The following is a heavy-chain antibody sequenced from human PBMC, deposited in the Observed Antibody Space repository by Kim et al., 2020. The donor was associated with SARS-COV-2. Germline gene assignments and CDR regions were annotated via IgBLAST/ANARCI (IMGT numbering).Heavy chain of an antibody. Sequence: SVKVSCKASGGTFSSYAISWVRQAPGQGLEWMGGIIPIFGTANYAQKFQGRVTITADESTSTAYMELSSLRSEDTAVYYCARTLYYYESMLAYYYYYGMDVWGQGTTVTVSS. D-gene: IGHD3-22*01. CDR3: ARTLYYYESMLAYYYYYGMDV. V-gene: IGHV1-69*13. CDR2: IIPIFGTA. J-gene: IGHJ6*02. CDR1: GGTFSSYA.